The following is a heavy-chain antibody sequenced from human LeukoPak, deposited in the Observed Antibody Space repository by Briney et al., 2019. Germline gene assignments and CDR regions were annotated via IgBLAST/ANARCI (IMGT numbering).Heavy chain of an antibody. J-gene: IGHJ4*02. D-gene: IGHD2-15*01. CDR1: GGSISSSSYY. V-gene: IGHV4-39*01. Sequence: SETLSLTCTVSGGSISSSSYYWGWIRQPPGKGLEWIGSFYYSGSTYYNPSLKSRVTISVDTSKNQFSLKLSSVTAADTAVYYCARHLGYCSGGSCSPFNYFDYWGQGTLVTVSS. CDR3: ARHLGYCSGGSCSPFNYFDY. CDR2: FYYSGST.